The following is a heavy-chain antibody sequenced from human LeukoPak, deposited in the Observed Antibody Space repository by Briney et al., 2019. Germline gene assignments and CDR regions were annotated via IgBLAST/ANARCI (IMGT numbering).Heavy chain of an antibody. CDR3: ARVLAAARYYYYGMDV. CDR2: TYYSGST. D-gene: IGHD6-13*01. Sequence: SETLSLTCTVSGGSISSYYWSWIRQLPGKGLEWIGYTYYSGSTNYNPSLKSRVTISVDTSKNQFSLKLSSVTAADTAVYYCARVLAAARYYYYGMDVWGQGTTVTVSS. V-gene: IGHV4-59*01. J-gene: IGHJ6*02. CDR1: GGSISSYY.